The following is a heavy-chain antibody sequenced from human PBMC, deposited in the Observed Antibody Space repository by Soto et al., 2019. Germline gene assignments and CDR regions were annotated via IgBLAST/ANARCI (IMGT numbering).Heavy chain of an antibody. CDR3: ASLRYFDWVLPGHDY. V-gene: IGHV3-7*01. CDR1: GFTFSSYW. J-gene: IGHJ4*02. D-gene: IGHD3-9*01. CDR2: IKQDGSEK. Sequence: EVQLVESGGGLVQPGGSLRLSCAASGFTFSSYWMSWVRQAPGKGLEWVANIKQDGSEKYYVDSVKGQFTISRDNAQNSLYRQINSLSAEDPAVYYCASLRYFDWVLPGHDYWGQGKLVNGSS.